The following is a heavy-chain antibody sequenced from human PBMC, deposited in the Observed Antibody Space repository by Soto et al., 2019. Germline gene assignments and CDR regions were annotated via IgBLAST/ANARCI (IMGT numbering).Heavy chain of an antibody. CDR1: GFTFSSYG. D-gene: IGHD3-3*01. J-gene: IGHJ4*02. Sequence: PGGSLRLSCAASGFTFSSYGMHWVRQAPGKGLEWVAVISYDGSNKYYADSVKGRFTISRDNSKNTLYLQMNSLRAEDTAVYYCAVTRFLEWLLPLMWGQVTLVTVYS. V-gene: IGHV3-30*03. CDR3: AVTRFLEWLLPLM. CDR2: ISYDGSNK.